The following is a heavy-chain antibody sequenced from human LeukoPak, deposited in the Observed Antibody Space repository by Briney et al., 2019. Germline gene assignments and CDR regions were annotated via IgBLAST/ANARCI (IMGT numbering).Heavy chain of an antibody. D-gene: IGHD5-18*01. CDR2: IYYTGTT. CDR1: GGSISTFY. V-gene: IGHV4-59*01. J-gene: IGHJ4*02. CDR3: ARGPWIQLWPYFDY. Sequence: SETLSLTCTVSGGSISTFYWSWIRQPPGKGLEWIGYIYYTGTTNYNPSLKSRVTIPVDTSKNQFSLKLNSVTAADTAVYYCARGPWIQLWPYFDYWGQGTLVSVSS.